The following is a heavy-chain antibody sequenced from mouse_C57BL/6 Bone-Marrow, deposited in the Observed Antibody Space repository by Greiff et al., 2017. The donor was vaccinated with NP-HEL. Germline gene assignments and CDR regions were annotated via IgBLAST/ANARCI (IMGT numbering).Heavy chain of an antibody. D-gene: IGHD2-4*01. V-gene: IGHV1-81*01. J-gene: IGHJ1*03. Sequence: VQLKESGAELARPGASVKLSCKASGYTFTSYGISWVKQRTGQGLEWIGEIYPRSGNTYYNEKFKGKATLTADKSSSTAYMELRSLTSEDSAVYFCAREDYYWYFDVWGTGTTVTVSS. CDR1: GYTFTSYG. CDR3: AREDYYWYFDV. CDR2: IYPRSGNT.